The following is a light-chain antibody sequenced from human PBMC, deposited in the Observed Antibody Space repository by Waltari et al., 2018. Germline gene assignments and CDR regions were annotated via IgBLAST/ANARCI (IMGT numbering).Light chain of an antibody. J-gene: IGKJ1*01. Sequence: EILLTQSPGTMSWSPGDSAILSCRASQTINSNHLAWYQQKPGQAPRLLIHGASSRAIGIPDRFFGSGSGTDFTLTISRLEPEDSGAYYCQQYSASTGTFGQGTKVEIK. CDR3: QQYSASTGT. V-gene: IGKV3-20*01. CDR1: QTINSNH. CDR2: GAS.